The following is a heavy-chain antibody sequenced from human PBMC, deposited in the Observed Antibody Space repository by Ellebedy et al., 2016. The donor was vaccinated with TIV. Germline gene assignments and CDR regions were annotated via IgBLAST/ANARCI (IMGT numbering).Heavy chain of an antibody. D-gene: IGHD3-10*01. CDR1: DGSFRGYY. Sequence: GSLRLSXAVYDGSFRGYYWSWIRQPPGKGLEWIGENNDSGNSHYNPSLKSRVTISVDTSKNQFSLKLSSVTAADTAVYYCARLRPSSGRGKYWYFDLWGRGTLVTVSS. CDR2: NNDSGNS. J-gene: IGHJ2*01. V-gene: IGHV4-34*01. CDR3: ARLRPSSGRGKYWYFDL.